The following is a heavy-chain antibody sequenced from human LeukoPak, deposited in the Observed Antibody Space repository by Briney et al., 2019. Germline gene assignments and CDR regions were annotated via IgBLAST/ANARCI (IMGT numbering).Heavy chain of an antibody. CDR2: IYSGGST. D-gene: IGHD2-15*01. V-gene: IGHV3-53*01. CDR3: ARRIALD. Sequence: ETLSLTCTVSGGSISSNYMSWVRQAPGKGLEWVSVIYSGGSTYYADSVKGRFTISRDNSKNTLYLQMNSLRAEDTAVYYCARRIALDWGQGTLVTVSS. CDR1: GGSISSNY. J-gene: IGHJ4*02.